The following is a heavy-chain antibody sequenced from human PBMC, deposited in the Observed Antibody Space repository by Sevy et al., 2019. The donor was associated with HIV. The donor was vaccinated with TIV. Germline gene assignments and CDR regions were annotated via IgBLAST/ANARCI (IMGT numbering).Heavy chain of an antibody. D-gene: IGHD2-21*01. Sequence: SETLSLTCTVSGDSINRYYWSWIRQPAGRGLEWIGRIYTNGRANYNPSLKSRVTMSIDTSNNQFSLNLRSVTAADTSVYYCATDDDCERNSCFSHYYALDVWGQGTTVTVSS. CDR3: ATDDDCERNSCFSHYYALDV. V-gene: IGHV4-4*07. J-gene: IGHJ6*02. CDR2: IYTNGRA. CDR1: GDSINRYY.